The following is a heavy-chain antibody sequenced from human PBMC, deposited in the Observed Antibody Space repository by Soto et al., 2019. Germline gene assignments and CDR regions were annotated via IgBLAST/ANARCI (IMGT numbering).Heavy chain of an antibody. CDR2: ISDGGGST. CDR1: GFTFSSYA. V-gene: IGHV3-23*01. Sequence: EVQLLESGGGVVQPGGALRLSCPASGFTFSSYAMSWVRQAPGKGLEWVSSISDGGGSTFYTDSVKGRFTISRDNSKNTLYLQKNSMRAEDTAVYYCAKDPVSGYCTSASCYFFDYWGQGTLVTVSS. J-gene: IGHJ4*02. D-gene: IGHD2-2*01. CDR3: AKDPVSGYCTSASCYFFDY.